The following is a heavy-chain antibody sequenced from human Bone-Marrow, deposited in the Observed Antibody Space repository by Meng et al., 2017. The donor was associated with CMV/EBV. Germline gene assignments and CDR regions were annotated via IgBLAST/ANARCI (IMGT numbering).Heavy chain of an antibody. V-gene: IGHV4-59*01. Sequence: AGSLRLSCTVSGGSISSYYWSWIRQPPGKGLEWNGYIYDSGSTNYNPSLKSRVTISVDSSKNQFSLKLSSVTAADTAVYYCARIPHYGSFGYFDYWGQGTLVTVSS. D-gene: IGHD3-10*01. CDR3: ARIPHYGSFGYFDY. CDR2: IYDSGST. J-gene: IGHJ4*02. CDR1: GGSISSYY.